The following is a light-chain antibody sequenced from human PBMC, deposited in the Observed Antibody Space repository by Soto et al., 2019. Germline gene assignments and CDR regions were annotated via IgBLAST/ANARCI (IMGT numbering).Light chain of an antibody. V-gene: IGKV3-20*01. CDR2: GAS. J-gene: IGKJ1*01. CDR3: QQYGSSSWT. Sequence: EIVLTQSPGTLSLSPGERATLSCRASQSVSSSYLAWYQQKPGQAPRLLIYGASSRATGIPDRFSGSGSGTEFTLTISRLEPEDFAVYHCQQYGSSSWTFGQGTKVDIK. CDR1: QSVSSSY.